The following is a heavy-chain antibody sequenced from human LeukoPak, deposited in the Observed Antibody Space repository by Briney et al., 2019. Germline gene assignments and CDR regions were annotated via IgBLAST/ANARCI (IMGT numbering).Heavy chain of an antibody. D-gene: IGHD3-9*01. CDR3: ARGAASRYFDWLSPNGGEYYFDY. J-gene: IGHJ4*02. CDR1: GFTFSSYH. Sequence: GGSLRLSCAASGFTFSSYHMNWVRQAPGKGLEWVSYITSSSTTIHYADSVRGRFTISRDNAKNSLYLQMNSLRDEDTAVYYCARGAASRYFDWLSPNGGEYYFDYWGQGTLVTVSS. V-gene: IGHV3-48*02. CDR2: ITSSSTTI.